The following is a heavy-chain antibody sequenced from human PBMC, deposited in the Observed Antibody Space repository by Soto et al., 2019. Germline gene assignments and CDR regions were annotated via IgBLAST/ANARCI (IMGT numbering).Heavy chain of an antibody. CDR3: ARVVMTTVPASYYYGMDG. D-gene: IGHD4-17*01. J-gene: IGHJ6*02. Sequence: QVQLVQSGAEVKKPGSSVTVSCKASGGTFSSYAISWVRQAPGQGLEWMGRIIPFIGTANYAQKFQGRVTITADEFTSTAYMELTSLRSEDTAVYYWARVVMTTVPASYYYGMDGWGQGTTVTGSS. CDR2: IIPFIGTA. V-gene: IGHV1-69*18. CDR1: GGTFSSYA.